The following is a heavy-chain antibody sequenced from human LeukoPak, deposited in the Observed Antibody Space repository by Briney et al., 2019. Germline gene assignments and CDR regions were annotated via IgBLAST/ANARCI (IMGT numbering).Heavy chain of an antibody. CDR1: GFTFSSYG. D-gene: IGHD6-19*01. Sequence: GGSLRLSCAASGFTFSSYGMHWVRQAPGKGLEWVAVISYDGSNKYYADSVKGRFTISRDNSKNTLYLQLNSLRAEDTAVYYCAKDWAPYSSGWYGPYFDYWGQGTLVTVSS. J-gene: IGHJ4*02. V-gene: IGHV3-30*18. CDR3: AKDWAPYSSGWYGPYFDY. CDR2: ISYDGSNK.